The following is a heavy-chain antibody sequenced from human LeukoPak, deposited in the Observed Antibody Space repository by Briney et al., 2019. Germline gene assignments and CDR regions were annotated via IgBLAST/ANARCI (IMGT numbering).Heavy chain of an antibody. CDR1: GGSFSGYY. D-gene: IGHD6-6*01. J-gene: IGHJ5*02. V-gene: IGHV4-34*01. Sequence: SETLSLTCAVYGGSFSGYYWGWIRQPPGKGLEWIGEINHSGSTNYNPSLKSRVTISVDTSKNQLSLKLSSVTAADTAVYYCARGPRSIYHNWFDPWGQGTLVTVSS. CDR2: INHSGST. CDR3: ARGPRSIYHNWFDP.